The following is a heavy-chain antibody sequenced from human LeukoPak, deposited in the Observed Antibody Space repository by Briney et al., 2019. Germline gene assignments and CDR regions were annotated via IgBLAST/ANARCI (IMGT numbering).Heavy chain of an antibody. CDR2: IYPGDSDT. Sequence: GESLKISCQTSGYNFSNHWIGWVRQMPGKGLEWMGIIYPGDSDTRYSPSLRGQVTISADKSLSTAFLQWSSLEASDTAMYYCASHIYLSGYSWGQGTLVTVSS. J-gene: IGHJ4*02. V-gene: IGHV5-51*01. D-gene: IGHD5-12*01. CDR1: GYNFSNHW. CDR3: ASHIYLSGYS.